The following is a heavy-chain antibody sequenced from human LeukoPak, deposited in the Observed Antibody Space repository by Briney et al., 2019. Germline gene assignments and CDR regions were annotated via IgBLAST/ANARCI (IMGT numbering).Heavy chain of an antibody. V-gene: IGHV4-39*07. CDR3: ARDYCSSTSCYSASFDY. D-gene: IGHD2-2*02. CDR1: GGSISSSSYY. CDR2: IYYSGST. Sequence: SETLSLTCTVSGGSISSSSYYWGWIRQPPGKGLEWIGSIYYSGSTYYNPSLKSRVTISVDTSKNQFSLKLSSVTAADTAVYYCARDYCSSTSCYSASFDYWGQGTLVTVSS. J-gene: IGHJ4*02.